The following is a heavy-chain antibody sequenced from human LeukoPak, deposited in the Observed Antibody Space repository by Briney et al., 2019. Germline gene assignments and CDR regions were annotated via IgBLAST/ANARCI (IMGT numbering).Heavy chain of an antibody. J-gene: IGHJ4*02. CDR2: ISSGSSTI. CDR1: GFTFSSYS. CDR3: ARALERPLDY. V-gene: IGHV3-48*01. Sequence: GGSLRLSCAASGFTFSSYSMNWVRQAPGKGLEWVSYISSGSSTIYYADSVKGRFTISRDKAKNSLYLQMDSLRAEDTAVYYCARALERPLDYWGQGTLVTVSS.